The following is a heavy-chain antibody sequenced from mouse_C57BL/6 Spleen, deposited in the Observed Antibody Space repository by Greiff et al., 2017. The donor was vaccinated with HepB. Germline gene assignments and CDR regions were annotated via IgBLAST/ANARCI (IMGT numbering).Heavy chain of an antibody. D-gene: IGHD2-3*01. Sequence: VQRVESGAELVRPGTSVKMSCKASGYTFTNYWIGWAKQRPGHGLEWIGDIYPGGGYTNYNEKFKGKATLTADKSSSTAYMQFSSLTSEDSAIYYCARGGMVTTNYYAMDYWGQGTSVTVSS. V-gene: IGHV1-63*01. CDR1: GYTFTNYW. J-gene: IGHJ4*01. CDR3: ARGGMVTTNYYAMDY. CDR2: IYPGGGYT.